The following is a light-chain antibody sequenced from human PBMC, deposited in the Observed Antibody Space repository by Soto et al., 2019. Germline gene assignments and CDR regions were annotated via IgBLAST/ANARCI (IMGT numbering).Light chain of an antibody. CDR2: GAS. CDR3: QQYHNWPLT. Sequence: EIVMTQSPATLSVSPGERATLSCKASQSVSTNLAWYQQKPVQAPRLLIYGASTRATGIPATFSGSGSGTEFTLTISGLQSEDFAVYYCQQYHNWPLTFGGGTKVDIK. J-gene: IGKJ4*01. V-gene: IGKV3-15*01. CDR1: QSVSTN.